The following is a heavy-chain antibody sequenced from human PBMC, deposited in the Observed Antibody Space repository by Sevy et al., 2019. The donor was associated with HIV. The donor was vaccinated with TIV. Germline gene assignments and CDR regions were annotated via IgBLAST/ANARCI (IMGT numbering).Heavy chain of an antibody. J-gene: IGHJ4*02. Sequence: GGSLRLSCAASGFTFSSYAMSWVRQAPGKGLEWVSAISGSGGSTYYADSVKGRFTISRDNSKNMLYLQMNSLRAEDTAVDYCAALRGSGYECFDYWGQGTLVTVSS. CDR1: GFTFSSYA. D-gene: IGHD5-12*01. CDR3: AALRGSGYECFDY. CDR2: ISGSGGST. V-gene: IGHV3-23*01.